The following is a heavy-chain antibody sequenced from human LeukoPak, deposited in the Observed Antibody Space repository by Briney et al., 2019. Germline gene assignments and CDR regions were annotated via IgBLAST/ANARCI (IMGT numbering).Heavy chain of an antibody. Sequence: GGSLRLSCAASGFTFSSYAMSWVRQAPGQGLEWVSAISGSGGGTYYADSVKGRFTISRDNSTNTLYLQMNSLRAEDTAVYYCAKDRLGITMVRGRAYYYYYMDVWGKGTTVTVSS. CDR1: GFTFSSYA. D-gene: IGHD3-10*01. V-gene: IGHV3-23*01. J-gene: IGHJ6*03. CDR2: ISGSGGGT. CDR3: AKDRLGITMVRGRAYYYYYMDV.